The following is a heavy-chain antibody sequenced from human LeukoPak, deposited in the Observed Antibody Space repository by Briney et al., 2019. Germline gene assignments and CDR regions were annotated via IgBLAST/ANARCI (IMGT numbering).Heavy chain of an antibody. CDR1: GFTFSSYA. CDR2: ISYDGSNK. Sequence: PGGSLRLSCAASGFTFSSYAMHWVRQAPGKGLEWVAVISYDGSNKYYADSVKGRFTISRDNSKNTLYLQMNSLRAEDTAVYYCARGAPYYYDSSGYYYYFGYWGQGTLVTVSS. CDR3: ARGAPYYYDSSGYYYYFGY. D-gene: IGHD3-22*01. V-gene: IGHV3-30-3*01. J-gene: IGHJ4*02.